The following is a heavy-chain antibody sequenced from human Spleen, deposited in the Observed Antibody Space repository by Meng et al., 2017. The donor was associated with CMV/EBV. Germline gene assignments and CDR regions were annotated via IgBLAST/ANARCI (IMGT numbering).Heavy chain of an antibody. CDR3: ARFLTTVNNWFDP. V-gene: IGHV1-18*01. CDR1: GYTFSTYG. CDR2: ISADNGDT. D-gene: IGHD4-11*01. Sequence: ASVKVSCKASGYTFSTYGVTWVRQAPGQGLEWMGWISADNGDTNYAQKVQGRVTMTTDTSTRTAYMELRSLESDDTAVYYCARFLTTVNNWFDPWGQGTLVTVSS. J-gene: IGHJ5*02.